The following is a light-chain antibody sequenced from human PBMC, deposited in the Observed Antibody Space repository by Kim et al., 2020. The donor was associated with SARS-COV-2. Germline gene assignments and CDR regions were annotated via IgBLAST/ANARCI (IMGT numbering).Light chain of an antibody. CDR2: AAS. J-gene: IGKJ2*01. V-gene: IGKV1-NL1*01. Sequence: SASVGDRVTITCRASQGISNSLAWYQQRPGKALNLLLYAASTLESGVPPRFSGSGSGTDYTLTISSLQPEDFATYYCQQYYSHTHTFGQGTKLEI. CDR1: QGISNS. CDR3: QQYYSHTHT.